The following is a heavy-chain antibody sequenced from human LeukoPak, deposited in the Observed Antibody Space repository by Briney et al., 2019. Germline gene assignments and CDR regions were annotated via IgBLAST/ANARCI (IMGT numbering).Heavy chain of an antibody. J-gene: IGHJ4*02. CDR2: ISGSGGST. D-gene: IGHD3-10*01. CDR3: AKRGGVDGSGSSYYFDY. Sequence: GGSLKLSCAASGFTFSSYAMSWVRQAPGKGLEWVSAISGSGGSTYYADSVKGRFTISRDNSKNTLYLQMNSLRAEDTAVYYCAKRGGVDGSGSSYYFDYWGQGTLVTVSS. CDR1: GFTFSSYA. V-gene: IGHV3-23*01.